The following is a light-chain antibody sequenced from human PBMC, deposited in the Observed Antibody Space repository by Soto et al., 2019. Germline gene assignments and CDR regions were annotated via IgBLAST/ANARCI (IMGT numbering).Light chain of an antibody. CDR3: QQGYSAPYT. Sequence: DIQMTQSPSSLSASVGDRVNITCRASQSISSYLNWYQQKPGKAPKLLIYAASPLQSGVPSRFSGSGSGKDFTLTISSLQPEDFEAYYCQQGYSAPYTFGQGTRLEI. J-gene: IGKJ2*01. CDR2: AAS. CDR1: QSISSY. V-gene: IGKV1-39*01.